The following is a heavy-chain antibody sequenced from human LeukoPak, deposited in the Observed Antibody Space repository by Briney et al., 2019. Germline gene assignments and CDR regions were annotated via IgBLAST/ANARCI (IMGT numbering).Heavy chain of an antibody. CDR1: GFTFSSYG. Sequence: GGSLRLSCAASGFTFSSYGMRWVRQAPGKGLEWVAVIWYDGSNKYYADSVKGRFTISRDNSKNTLYLQMNSLRAEDTAVYYCAKDQGTTYYDMLTGYYQENWFDPWGQGTLVTVSS. CDR2: IWYDGSNK. V-gene: IGHV3-33*06. D-gene: IGHD3-9*01. J-gene: IGHJ5*02. CDR3: AKDQGTTYYDMLTGYYQENWFDP.